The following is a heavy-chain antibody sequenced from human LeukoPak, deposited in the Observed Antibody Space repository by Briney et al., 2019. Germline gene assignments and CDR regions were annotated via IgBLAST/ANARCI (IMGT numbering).Heavy chain of an antibody. J-gene: IGHJ5*02. Sequence: PGGSLRLSCAASGFTFSISEMNWVRQAPGKGLEWVSYISSSGSAIYYADSVKGRFTISRDNSKNTLYLQMNSLRAEDTAVYYCAKDPDGLWSWGQGTLVTVSS. CDR2: ISSSGSAI. CDR3: AKDPDGLWS. D-gene: IGHD4/OR15-4a*01. V-gene: IGHV3-48*03. CDR1: GFTFSISE.